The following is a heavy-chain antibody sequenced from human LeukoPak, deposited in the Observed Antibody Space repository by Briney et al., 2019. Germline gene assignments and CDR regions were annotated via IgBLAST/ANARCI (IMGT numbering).Heavy chain of an antibody. V-gene: IGHV3-23*01. Sequence: GGSLRLSCAASGFTFSSYAMSWLRQAPGKGLEWVSAISGSGGSTYYADPVKGRFTISRDNSKNTLYLQMNSLRAENTAVYYCAKVRRLWFGELSHWGQGTLVTVSS. CDR3: AKVRRLWFGELSH. D-gene: IGHD3-10*01. CDR2: ISGSGGST. J-gene: IGHJ4*02. CDR1: GFTFSSYA.